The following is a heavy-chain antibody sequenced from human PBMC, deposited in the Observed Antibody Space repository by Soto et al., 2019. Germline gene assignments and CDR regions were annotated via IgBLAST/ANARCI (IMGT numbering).Heavy chain of an antibody. V-gene: IGHV4-4*02. Sequence: QVQLQESGPGLVKPSGTLSLTCAVSGGSISSSNWWSWVRQPPGKGLEWIGEIYHSGSTNYNPSLTRRVTISVDKSKNQFARKLSSVTAADTAVYYCASMVRGVITRGPFDYWGQGTLVTVSS. CDR2: IYHSGST. J-gene: IGHJ4*02. CDR3: ASMVRGVITRGPFDY. D-gene: IGHD3-10*01. CDR1: GGSISSSNW.